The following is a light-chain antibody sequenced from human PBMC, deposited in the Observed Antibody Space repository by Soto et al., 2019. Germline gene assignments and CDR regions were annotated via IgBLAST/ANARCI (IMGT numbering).Light chain of an antibody. CDR2: G. Sequence: QSVLTQPPSVSGAPGQRVTISCTGSSSNIGAGYPVHWYQQLPGTAPKLLVAGNRPSGVPDRFSASKSGTSATLGITGLQTGDDADYYCGTWDSSLSANVFGTGTKLTVL. V-gene: IGLV1-40*01. CDR1: SSNIGAGYP. J-gene: IGLJ1*01. CDR3: GTWDSSLSANV.